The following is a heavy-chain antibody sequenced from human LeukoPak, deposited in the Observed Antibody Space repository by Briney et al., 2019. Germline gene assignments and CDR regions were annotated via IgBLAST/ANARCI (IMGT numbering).Heavy chain of an antibody. V-gene: IGHV4-59*01. D-gene: IGHD5-18*01. CDR3: ARYSYGGYYFDY. Sequence: SETLSLTCTVSGGSISSYYWSWIRQPPGKGLEWIGYVYSSGSTNYNPSLKSRVTISVDTSKNQFSLKLSTVTAADTAVYYCARYSYGGYYFDYWGQGTLVTVSS. J-gene: IGHJ4*02. CDR1: GGSISSYY. CDR2: VYSSGST.